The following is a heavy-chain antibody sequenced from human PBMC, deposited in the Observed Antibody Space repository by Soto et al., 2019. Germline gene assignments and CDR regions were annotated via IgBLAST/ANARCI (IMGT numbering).Heavy chain of an antibody. D-gene: IGHD1-26*01. Sequence: EVQLLESGGGLVQPGGYLRLSCAASGFTFSSYAMRWVRQAPVKGLEWVSAISGSGGSTYYADSVKGRFTISRDNSKNALYVQMNSLRAEDTAVYYCARRGSGSYYDYWGQGTRVTVSS. CDR3: ARRGSGSYYDY. V-gene: IGHV3-23*01. CDR1: GFTFSSYA. J-gene: IGHJ4*02. CDR2: ISGSGGST.